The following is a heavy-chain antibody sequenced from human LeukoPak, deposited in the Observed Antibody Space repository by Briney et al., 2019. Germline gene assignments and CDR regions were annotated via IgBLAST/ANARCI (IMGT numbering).Heavy chain of an antibody. Sequence: GGSLRPSCAASGFIFSSYWMHWVRQAPGKGLVWVSRINSDGSSTVYADSVRGRFTISRDNAQTSIYLQMNSLRAEDTAVYYCARASKPWLQLTWGQGTLVTVSS. CDR1: GFIFSSYW. CDR2: INSDGSST. J-gene: IGHJ5*02. CDR3: ARASKPWLQLT. V-gene: IGHV3-74*01. D-gene: IGHD5-24*01.